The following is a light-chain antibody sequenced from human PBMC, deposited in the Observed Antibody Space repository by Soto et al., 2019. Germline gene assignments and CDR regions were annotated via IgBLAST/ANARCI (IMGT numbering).Light chain of an antibody. V-gene: IGKV1-5*03. CDR1: PTISSW. CDR2: KSS. Sequence: DIHMTQSPSTLSGSIGDRVTITCRASPTISSWLAWYQQKPGKASKLLIYKSSTLESGFPSRFSGSGSGTEFPLTISSLQPDDFATYYCQHYKSYSEAFGKGTKVDMK. J-gene: IGKJ1*01. CDR3: QHYKSYSEA.